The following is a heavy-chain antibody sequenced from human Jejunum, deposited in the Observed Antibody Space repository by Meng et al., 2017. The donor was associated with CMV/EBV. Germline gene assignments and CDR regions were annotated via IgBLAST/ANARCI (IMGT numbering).Heavy chain of an antibody. V-gene: IGHV3-7*01. CDR1: GFTFSGYW. CDR3: ARARGTSSGRYLDS. D-gene: IGHD2-2*01. J-gene: IGHJ4*02. CDR2: IKQDGSET. Sequence: GFTFSGYWMSWVRQAPGKGLEWVANIKQDGSETYYVDSVKGRFTISRDNAKNSLYLQMNSLRAEDTAVYYCARARGTSSGRYLDSWGQGALVTVSS.